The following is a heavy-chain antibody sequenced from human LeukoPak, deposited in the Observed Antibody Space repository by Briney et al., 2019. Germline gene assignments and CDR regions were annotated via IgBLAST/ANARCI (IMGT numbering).Heavy chain of an antibody. CDR2: VNNSGNT. D-gene: IGHD6-13*01. Sequence: SETLSLTCAVYGGSFSGYFWSWFRQPPGKGLEWIGEVNNSGNTNFNPSLKSRVTIPLDTSKNQYSLRLTSVTAADTAVYYCARGRWYFQHWGQGTLVTVSS. V-gene: IGHV4-34*01. CDR1: GGSFSGYF. J-gene: IGHJ1*01. CDR3: ARGRWYFQH.